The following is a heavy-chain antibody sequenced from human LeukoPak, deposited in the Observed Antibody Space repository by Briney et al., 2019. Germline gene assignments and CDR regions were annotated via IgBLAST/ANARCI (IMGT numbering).Heavy chain of an antibody. J-gene: IGHJ6*03. CDR3: AREAREPAALTYYYYYYMDV. Sequence: PSETLSLTCSVSGGSISSFYWSWIRQPAGKRLEWIGRIYTSGSTDYNPSLKSRVSMSVDTSENQFSLKLSSVTAADTAAYYCAREAREPAALTYYYYYYMDVWGKGTTVTVSS. D-gene: IGHD2-2*01. CDR1: GGSISSFY. CDR2: IYTSGST. V-gene: IGHV4-4*07.